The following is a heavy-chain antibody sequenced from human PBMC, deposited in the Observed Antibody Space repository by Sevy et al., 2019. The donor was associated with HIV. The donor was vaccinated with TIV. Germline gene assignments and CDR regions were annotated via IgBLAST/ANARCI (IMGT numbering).Heavy chain of an antibody. CDR3: ARNVGNYYGSGSNYNDYYYYMDV. Sequence: SETLSLTCAVSGDSISSYKYWSWVRQPPGKGLEWIGHIHYSGSTNYNPSLKSRVTLLEDTSKNQFSLKLSSVTAADTAVYYCARNVGNYYGSGSNYNDYYYYMDVWGKGTTVTVSS. J-gene: IGHJ6*03. V-gene: IGHV4-59*08. D-gene: IGHD3-10*01. CDR1: GDSISSYKY. CDR2: IHYSGST.